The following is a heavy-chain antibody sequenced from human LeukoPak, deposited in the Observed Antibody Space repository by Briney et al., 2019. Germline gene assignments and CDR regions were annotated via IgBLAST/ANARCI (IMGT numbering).Heavy chain of an antibody. J-gene: IGHJ3*01. CDR2: IRSEENRF. CDR1: GFTFSSHS. V-gene: IGHV3-30*02. D-gene: IGHD1-26*01. CDR3: ARGAGTYYGTDTFDL. Sequence: GGSLRLSCTASGFTFSSHSMSWVRQAPGKGLEWVAFIRSEENRFYYLPSLRGRFTISRDNSKNTLFLQMSSMRHEDTALYYCARGAGTYYGTDTFDLWGQGTMVTVSS.